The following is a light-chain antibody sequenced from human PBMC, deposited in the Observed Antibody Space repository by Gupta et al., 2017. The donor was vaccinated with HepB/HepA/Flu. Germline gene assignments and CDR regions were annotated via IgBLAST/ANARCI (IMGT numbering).Light chain of an antibody. Sequence: DIQMTQSPSSLSASVGDRVTITCRASQSISSYLNWYQQKPGKAPKLLIYAASSLQSGVPSRFSGSGSGTDFTLTIIRLQPEDFATYYCQQSDSTPYTFGQGTKMEIK. CDR2: AAS. CDR3: QQSDSTPYT. V-gene: IGKV1-39*01. J-gene: IGKJ2*01. CDR1: QSISSY.